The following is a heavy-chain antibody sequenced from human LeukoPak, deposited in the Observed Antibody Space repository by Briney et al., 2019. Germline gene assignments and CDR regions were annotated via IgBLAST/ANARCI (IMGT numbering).Heavy chain of an antibody. Sequence: PGGSLRLSCAASGFTFSSYWMHWVRQAPGKGLEWVANIKQDGSEKHYVDSVKGRFTISRDNSKNTLYLQMNSLRAEDTAVYYCAKSSYYDSSGYYREYYFDYWGQGTLVTVSS. CDR2: IKQDGSEK. D-gene: IGHD3-22*01. V-gene: IGHV3-7*03. CDR1: GFTFSSYW. CDR3: AKSSYYDSSGYYREYYFDY. J-gene: IGHJ4*02.